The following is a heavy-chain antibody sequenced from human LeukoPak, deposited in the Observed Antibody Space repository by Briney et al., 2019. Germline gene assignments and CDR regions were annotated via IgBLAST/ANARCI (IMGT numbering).Heavy chain of an antibody. CDR3: ARGIRKRWLQLYYYMDV. J-gene: IGHJ6*03. D-gene: IGHD5-24*01. CDR2: IKQDGSEK. V-gene: IGHV3-7*01. CDR1: GFTFSSYW. Sequence: GGSLRLSCAASGFTFSSYWMSWVRQAPGKGLEWVANIKQDGSEKYYVDSVKGRFTISRDNAKNSLYLQMNSLRAEDTAVYYCARGIRKRWLQLYYYMDVWSKGTTVTVSS.